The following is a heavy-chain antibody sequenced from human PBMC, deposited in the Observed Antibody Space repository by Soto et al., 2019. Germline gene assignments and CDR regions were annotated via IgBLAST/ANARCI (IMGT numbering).Heavy chain of an antibody. D-gene: IGHD3-16*01. CDR2: INRDSTVI. Sequence: EEQLVESGGGLVQPGGSLRLSCAASGFSFSTHYMNWVRQTPGQGLEWVSSINRDSTVIKYADSVKGRFTISRDNARNSLSLLMNSLRAEDTAVYYCLNGDYYVGPGTLVTVSS. V-gene: IGHV3-48*01. CDR3: LNGDYY. CDR1: GFSFSTHY. J-gene: IGHJ4*02.